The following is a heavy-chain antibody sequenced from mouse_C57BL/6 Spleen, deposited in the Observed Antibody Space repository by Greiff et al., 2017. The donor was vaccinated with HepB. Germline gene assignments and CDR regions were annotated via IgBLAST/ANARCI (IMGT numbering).Heavy chain of an antibody. J-gene: IGHJ2*01. CDR2: IYPGDGDT. Sequence: QVQLKQSGPELVKPGASVKISCKASGYAFSSSWMNWVKQRPGKGLEWIGRIYPGDGDTNYNGKFKGKATLTADKSSSTAYMQLSSLTSEDSAVYFCARFYYGSSYYWGQGTTLTVSS. D-gene: IGHD1-1*01. V-gene: IGHV1-82*01. CDR3: ARFYYGSSYY. CDR1: GYAFSSSW.